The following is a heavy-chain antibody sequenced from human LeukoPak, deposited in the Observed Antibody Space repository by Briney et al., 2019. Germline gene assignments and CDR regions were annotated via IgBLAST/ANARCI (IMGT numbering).Heavy chain of an antibody. CDR3: AKDFYFWSGYTFDY. CDR1: GFTFSSYA. J-gene: IGHJ4*02. CDR2: ISGSGAST. D-gene: IGHD3-3*01. Sequence: GGSLRLSCAASGFTFSSYAMSWVRQAPGKGLEWVSAISGSGASTYYADSVKGRFTISRDNSKNTLYLQMNSLRAEDTAVYYCAKDFYFWSGYTFDYWGQGTLVTVSS. V-gene: IGHV3-23*01.